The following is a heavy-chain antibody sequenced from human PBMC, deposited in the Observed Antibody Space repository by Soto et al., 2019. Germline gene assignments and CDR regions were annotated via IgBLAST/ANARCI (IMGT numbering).Heavy chain of an antibody. J-gene: IGHJ6*02. Sequence: QVQLVQSGAEVKVPGASLKVSCKASGYAFTSYYIHWVRQAPGQGLEGMGIINPDGGSASYPQKFFGRHSMTRDTSTSTVYMEMSRLSSEASATYSCARDTNVAITSHYFGMDVWGRGTTVIVSS. CDR2: INPDGGSA. CDR3: ARDTNVAITSHYFGMDV. CDR1: GYAFTSYY. V-gene: IGHV1-46*01. D-gene: IGHD3-10*01.